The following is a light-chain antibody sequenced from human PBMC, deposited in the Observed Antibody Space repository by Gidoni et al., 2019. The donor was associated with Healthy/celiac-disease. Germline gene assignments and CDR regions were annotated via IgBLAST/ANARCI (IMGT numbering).Light chain of an antibody. CDR3: QQSYSTPYT. Sequence: DVPITHSPSSLSASVGDRVTIPCRASQSISSYLNWYQQKPGKAPKLLIYAASSLQSGVPSRFSGSGSGTDFTLTISSLQPEDFATYYCQQSYSTPYTFGQGTKLEIK. CDR1: QSISSY. CDR2: AAS. J-gene: IGKJ2*01. V-gene: IGKV1-39*01.